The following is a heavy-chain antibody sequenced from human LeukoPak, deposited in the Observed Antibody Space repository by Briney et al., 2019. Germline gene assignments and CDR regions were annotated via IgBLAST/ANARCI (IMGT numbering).Heavy chain of an antibody. CDR1: GGSISSGDYY. V-gene: IGHV4-30-4*01. CDR3: ARGPLCYDSSGYSSPYYYGMDV. D-gene: IGHD3-22*01. CDR2: IYYSGST. Sequence: SQTLSLTCTVSGGSISSGDYYWSWIRQPPGKGLEWIGYIYYSGSTYYNPSLKSRVTISVDTSKNQFSLKLSSVTAADTAVYYCARGPLCYDSSGYSSPYYYGMDVWGQGTTVTVSS. J-gene: IGHJ6*02.